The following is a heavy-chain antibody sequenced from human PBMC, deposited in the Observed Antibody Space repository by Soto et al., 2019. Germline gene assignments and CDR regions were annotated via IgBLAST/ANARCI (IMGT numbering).Heavy chain of an antibody. CDR3: ARDGTFDTAMVTSLGGMDV. D-gene: IGHD5-18*01. CDR1: VFTSSSNY. Sequence: PEGSLRLSCAASVFTSSSNYMSWFRQAPVRVLEWVSVIYSGGSTYYADSVKGRFTISRDNSKNTLYLQMNSLRAEDTAVYYCARDGTFDTAMVTSLGGMDVWGQGTTVTVSS. V-gene: IGHV3-53*01. J-gene: IGHJ6*02. CDR2: IYSGGST.